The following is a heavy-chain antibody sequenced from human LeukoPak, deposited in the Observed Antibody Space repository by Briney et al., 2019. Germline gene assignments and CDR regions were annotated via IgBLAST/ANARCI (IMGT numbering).Heavy chain of an antibody. Sequence: SQTLSLTCTVSGGSIGSGGYYWSWIRQHPGKGLEWIGYIYYSGSTYYNPSLKSRVTISVDTSKNQFSLKLSSVTAADTAVYYCAAGGYYLYYFDYWGQGTLVTVSS. V-gene: IGHV4-31*03. CDR3: AAGGYYLYYFDY. CDR1: GGSIGSGGYY. J-gene: IGHJ4*02. CDR2: IYYSGST. D-gene: IGHD3-22*01.